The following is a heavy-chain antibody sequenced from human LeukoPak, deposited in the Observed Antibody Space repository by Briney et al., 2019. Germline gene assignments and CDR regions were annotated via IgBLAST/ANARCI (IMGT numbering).Heavy chain of an antibody. CDR1: GFIFSSYD. J-gene: IGHJ4*02. V-gene: IGHV3-23*01. Sequence: PGGSLRLSCVGSGFIFSSYDMGWVRQAPGKGLEWVSSISRAGDRTYYEDSVKGRFTISRDNSRNTMYLQMNSLRAEDTAVYYCAKVRFDFWSGYWDYWGQGTLVTVSS. D-gene: IGHD3-3*01. CDR2: ISRAGDRT. CDR3: AKVRFDFWSGYWDY.